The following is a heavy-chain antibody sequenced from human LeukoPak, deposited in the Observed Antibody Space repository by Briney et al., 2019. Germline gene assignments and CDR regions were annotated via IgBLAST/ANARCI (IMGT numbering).Heavy chain of an antibody. CDR2: ISGSGGST. J-gene: IGHJ4*02. V-gene: IGHV3-23*01. CDR1: GFTFSNFA. Sequence: GGSLRLSCAASGFTFSNFAMSWVRQAPGKGLEWVSAISGSGGSTYYADSVMGRFTISRDNSKNTLYLQMNSLRAEDTAVYYCARPPRYYFDYWGQGTVVTVSS. CDR3: ARPPRYYFDY.